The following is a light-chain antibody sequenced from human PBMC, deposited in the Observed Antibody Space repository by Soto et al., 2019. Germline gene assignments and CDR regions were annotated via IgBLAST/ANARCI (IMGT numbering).Light chain of an antibody. CDR1: QSISSN. CDR2: DAS. J-gene: IGKJ1*01. V-gene: IGKV3-15*01. CDR3: QQFDKWPPST. Sequence: KQSPATLSVSPGERATLSCRASQSISSNNLAWYQQKPGQAPRLLIYDASTRATGIPGRFSGSGSGTEFTLTISSLQSEDFAVYYCQQFDKWPPSTFGQGTKVDIK.